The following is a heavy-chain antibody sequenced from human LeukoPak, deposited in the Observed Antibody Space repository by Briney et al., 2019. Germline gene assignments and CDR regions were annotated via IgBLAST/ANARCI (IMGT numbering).Heavy chain of an antibody. V-gene: IGHV4-34*01. J-gene: IGHJ4*02. CDR1: GGSFSGYY. Sequence: SETLSLTCAVYGGSFSGYYWSWIRQPPGKGLEWIGEINHSGSTNYNPSLKSRVTISVDTSKNQFSLKLSSVTAADTAVYYCAGGPQTGGYYDSSGYSDYWGQGTLVTVSS. CDR2: INHSGST. D-gene: IGHD3-22*01. CDR3: AGGPQTGGYYDSSGYSDY.